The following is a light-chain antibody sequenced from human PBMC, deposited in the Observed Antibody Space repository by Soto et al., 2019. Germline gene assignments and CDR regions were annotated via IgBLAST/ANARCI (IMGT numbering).Light chain of an antibody. J-gene: IGKJ1*01. CDR3: QHYGSLSWT. CDR2: GAS. V-gene: IGKV3-20*01. CDR1: QNVDRNY. Sequence: EIVLTQSPGTLSLSPGERATLSCRTSQNVDRNYLAWYQQKPGQAPRIIIFGASGRATGIPDRFSGSGSGTDFNLTISRLEPEDFAVYYCQHYGSLSWTFGQGTRVEMK.